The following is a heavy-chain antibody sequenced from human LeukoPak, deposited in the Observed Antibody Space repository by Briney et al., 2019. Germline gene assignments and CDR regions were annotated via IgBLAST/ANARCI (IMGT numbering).Heavy chain of an antibody. CDR3: ATNLGYCSGGSCPKADY. Sequence: ASVKVSCKASGGTFSSYVINWVRQAPGQGLEWMGGILPIFGTSIYAQQFQGRVTITADESTNTAYMELNRLRSEDTAVYYCATNLGYCSGGSCPKADYWGQGTLVTVSS. J-gene: IGHJ4*02. CDR1: GGTFSSYV. CDR2: ILPIFGTS. D-gene: IGHD2-15*01. V-gene: IGHV1-69*13.